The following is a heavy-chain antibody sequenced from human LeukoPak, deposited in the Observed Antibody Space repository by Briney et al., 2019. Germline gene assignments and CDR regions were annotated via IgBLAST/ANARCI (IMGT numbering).Heavy chain of an antibody. V-gene: IGHV3-30*18. CDR2: ISHDGSNK. CDR3: AKDLPPIAVAGFFDY. CDR1: GFTFSSYG. Sequence: PGGSLRLSCAASGFTFSSYGVHWVRQAPGKGLEWVAVISHDGSNKYYADSVKGRFTISRDNSKNTLYLQMNSLRAEDTAVYYCAKDLPPIAVAGFFDYWGQGTLVTVSS. J-gene: IGHJ4*02. D-gene: IGHD6-19*01.